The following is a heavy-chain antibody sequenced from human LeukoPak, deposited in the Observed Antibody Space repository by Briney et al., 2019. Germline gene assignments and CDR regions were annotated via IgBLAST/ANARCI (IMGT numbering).Heavy chain of an antibody. J-gene: IGHJ4*02. CDR1: GFAFDEHG. Sequence: GGSLRLSCTASGFAFDEHGMTWVRQVPGKGLEWVSGINWGGGSTGYADPLRGRFTISRDNAKNSLYLQMDSLRAEDTALYYCARAPITSPFYFDYWGQGTLVTVSS. D-gene: IGHD2-2*01. V-gene: IGHV3-20*04. CDR2: INWGGGST. CDR3: ARAPITSPFYFDY.